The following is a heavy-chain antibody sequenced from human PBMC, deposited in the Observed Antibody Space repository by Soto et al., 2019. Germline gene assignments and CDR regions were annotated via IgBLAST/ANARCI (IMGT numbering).Heavy chain of an antibody. CDR2: IIPIFEAT. J-gene: IGHJ4*02. Sequence: QVEMVQSGAEVKKPGSSARVSCKVSGGTFSRHSISWVRQAPGQGLEWMGGIIPIFEATQYAQKFQGRLTRSADESEASFPTDLRDMRPGVTAIYICARDLPAGRGSWGQGTLVTVP. CDR1: GGTFSRHS. D-gene: IGHD6-19*01. CDR3: ARDLPAGRGS. V-gene: IGHV1-69*01.